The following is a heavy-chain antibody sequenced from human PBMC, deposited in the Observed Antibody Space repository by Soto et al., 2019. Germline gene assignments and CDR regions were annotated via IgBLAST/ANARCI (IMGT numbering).Heavy chain of an antibody. D-gene: IGHD4-17*01. V-gene: IGHV1-69*02. CDR3: ARARVTNERYYFDY. CDR2: IIPILGIA. J-gene: IGHJ4*02. Sequence: SVKVYCKASGGTFSSYTISWVRQAPGQGLEWMGRIIPILGIANYAQKFQGRVTITADKSTSTAYMELSSLRSEDTAVYYCARARVTNERYYFDYWGQGTLVTVSS. CDR1: GGTFSSYT.